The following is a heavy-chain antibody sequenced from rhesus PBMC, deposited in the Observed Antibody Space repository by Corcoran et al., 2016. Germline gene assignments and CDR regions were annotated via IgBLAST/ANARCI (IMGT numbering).Heavy chain of an antibody. CDR1: GGSISDSYR. CDR3: ARDRRGYFLDY. J-gene: IGHJ4*01. Sequence: QVQLQESGPGVVKPSETLSLTCAVSGGSISDSYRWSWIRPPPGKGLELIGYIYGRGGGTNYNPSLKDRVTISTDTSKNQFSLKLSSVTAADTAVYYCARDRRGYFLDYWGQGVLVTVSS. CDR2: IYGRGGGT. V-gene: IGHV4-106*01. D-gene: IGHD2-15*01.